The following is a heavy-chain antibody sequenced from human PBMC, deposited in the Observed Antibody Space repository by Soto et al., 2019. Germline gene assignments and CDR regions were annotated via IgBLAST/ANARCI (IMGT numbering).Heavy chain of an antibody. CDR1: GYTFTSYY. CDR3: ARVRYYYGSGSLDGMDV. CDR2: INPSGGST. D-gene: IGHD3-10*01. Sequence: QVQLVQSGAEVKKPGASVKVSCKASGYTFTSYYMHWVRQAPGQGLEWMGIINPSGGSTSYAQKFQGRVTMTRDTSTSTVYMELSSLRSEDTAVYYCARVRYYYGSGSLDGMDVWGQGTTVTVSS. J-gene: IGHJ6*02. V-gene: IGHV1-46*01.